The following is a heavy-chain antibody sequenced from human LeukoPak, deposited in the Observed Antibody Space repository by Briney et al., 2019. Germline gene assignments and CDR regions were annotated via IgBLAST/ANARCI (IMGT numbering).Heavy chain of an antibody. CDR1: GFTFSSYA. D-gene: IGHD5-18*01. Sequence: GGSLRLSCAASGFTFSSYAMSWVRQAPGKGLEWVSAISGSGGSTYYADSVKGRFTISRDNSKNTLYLQMNSLRAEDMAVYYCAKVGTAMVPRPYYFDYWGQGTLVTVSS. CDR3: AKVGTAMVPRPYYFDY. J-gene: IGHJ4*02. CDR2: ISGSGGST. V-gene: IGHV3-23*01.